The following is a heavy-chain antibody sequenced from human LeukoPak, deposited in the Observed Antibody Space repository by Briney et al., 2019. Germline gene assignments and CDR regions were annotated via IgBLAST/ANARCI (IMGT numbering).Heavy chain of an antibody. V-gene: IGHV4-4*02. CDR2: IYHSGST. D-gene: IGHD3-10*01. J-gene: IGHJ4*02. Sequence: SETLSLTCAVSGGSSSSSNWWCWVRQPPGKGLEWIGEIYHSGSTNYNPSLKSRVTISVDKSKNQFSLKLSSVTAADTAVYYCARAPYYYDSVSYTFHYWGQETLVTVSS. CDR1: GGSSSSSNW. CDR3: ARAPYYYDSVSYTFHY.